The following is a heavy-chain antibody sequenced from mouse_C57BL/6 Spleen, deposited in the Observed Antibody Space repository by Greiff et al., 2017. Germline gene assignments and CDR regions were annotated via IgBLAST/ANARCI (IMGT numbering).Heavy chain of an antibody. J-gene: IGHJ3*01. CDR3: ARGAAYYYGRSEIAY. CDR2: INPSTGGT. Sequence: EVQLQQSGPELVKPGASVKISCTASGYSFTGYYMHWVKQSSEKSLEWIGEINPSTGGTSYNQKFKGKATLTVDKSSSTAYMQLKSLTSEDSAVYYCARGAAYYYGRSEIAYWGQGTLVTVSA. CDR1: GYSFTGYY. D-gene: IGHD1-1*01. V-gene: IGHV1-43*01.